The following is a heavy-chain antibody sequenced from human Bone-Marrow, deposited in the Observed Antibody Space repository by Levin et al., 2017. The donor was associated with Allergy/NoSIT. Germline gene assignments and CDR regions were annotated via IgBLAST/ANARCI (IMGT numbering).Heavy chain of an antibody. V-gene: IGHV4-59*01. J-gene: IGHJ4*02. CDR3: AGGAYYDILTGFLTPSFDY. CDR1: GGSISSYY. Sequence: SETLSLTCTVSGGSISSYYWNWVRQPPGKGLEWIGYKFYSGSTNYSPSLMSRVSISVDTSNKQFSLKLTSVTAADTAVSYCAGGAYYDILTGFLTPSFDYWGQGTLVTVSS. CDR2: KFYSGST. D-gene: IGHD3-9*01.